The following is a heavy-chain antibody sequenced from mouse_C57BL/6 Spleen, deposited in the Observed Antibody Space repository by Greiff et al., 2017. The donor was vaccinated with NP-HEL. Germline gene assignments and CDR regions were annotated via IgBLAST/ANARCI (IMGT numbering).Heavy chain of an antibody. J-gene: IGHJ2*01. D-gene: IGHD2-4*01. CDR2: IDPENGDT. V-gene: IGHV14-4*01. CDR3: TTGGYDSSFDY. Sequence: EVQLQQSGAELVRPGASVKLSCTASGFNIRDDYMHWVKQRPEQGLEWIGWIDPENGDTEYAAKFQGKATITADKSSNTTSLQLSSLTSEDTTVYYYTTGGYDSSFDYWGPSTTLTVSS. CDR1: GFNIRDDY.